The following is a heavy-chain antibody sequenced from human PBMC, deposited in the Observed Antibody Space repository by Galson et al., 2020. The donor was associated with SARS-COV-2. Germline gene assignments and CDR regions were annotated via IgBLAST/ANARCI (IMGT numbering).Heavy chain of an antibody. J-gene: IGHJ2*01. CDR1: GGSISSYY. CDR2: IYYSGST. CDR3: ARDVRGYWYFDL. V-gene: IGHV4-59*01. D-gene: IGHD3-10*01. Sequence: SETLSLTCTVSGGSISSYYWSWIRQPPGQGLEWIGYIYYSGSTNYNPSLKSRVTISVDTSKNQFSLKLSSVTAADTAVYYCARDVRGYWYFDLWGRGTLVTVSS.